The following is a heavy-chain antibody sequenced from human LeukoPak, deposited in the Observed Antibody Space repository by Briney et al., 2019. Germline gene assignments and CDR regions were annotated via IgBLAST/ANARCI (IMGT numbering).Heavy chain of an antibody. CDR2: VRDNGES. V-gene: IGHV4-59*08. Sequence: MASETLSLTCTVSGGSINTYYWSWIRQPPGKGLEWIADVRDNGESNYNPSLKSRVAISLDTANNQISLRLNFVTAADTAIYYCARQPANTAAFDIWGLGKMVTVSS. J-gene: IGHJ3*02. D-gene: IGHD5-18*01. CDR1: GGSINTYY. CDR3: ARQPANTAAFDI.